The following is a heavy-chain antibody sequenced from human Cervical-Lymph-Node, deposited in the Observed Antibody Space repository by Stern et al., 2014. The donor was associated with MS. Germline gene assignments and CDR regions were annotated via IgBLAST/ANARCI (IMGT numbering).Heavy chain of an antibody. CDR2: VYYDGST. CDR3: ARSQDIVVVSAATVEGYYYFGMDV. V-gene: IGHV4-39*01. J-gene: IGHJ6*02. D-gene: IGHD2-2*01. CDR1: GGSMKSRSYY. Sequence: VQLVQSGPGLVKPSGTLSLTCTISGGSMKSRSYYWVWIRQPPGKGLEWIGSVYYDGSTYYNPSLTSRVTIPKDTSKNQFSLQLSSATAADTAVYYCARSQDIVVVSAATVEGYYYFGMDVWGQGTTVTVSS.